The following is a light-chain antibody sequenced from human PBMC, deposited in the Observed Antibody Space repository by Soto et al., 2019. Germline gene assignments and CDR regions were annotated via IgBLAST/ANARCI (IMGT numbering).Light chain of an antibody. CDR1: ENIFKS. V-gene: IGKV1-5*01. Sequence: DIQMIQSPATLSASVGDRITITCRASENIFKSVAWYQQTSGSAPNLLIYAASDLESGVPSRFSGSGSGTEVSLPIDNLQPNDSATYYCQHHNTRPIAFGGGTKVDVK. J-gene: IGKJ4*01. CDR3: QHHNTRPIA. CDR2: AAS.